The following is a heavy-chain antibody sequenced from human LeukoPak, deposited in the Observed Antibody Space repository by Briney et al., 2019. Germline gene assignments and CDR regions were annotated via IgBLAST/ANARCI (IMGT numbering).Heavy chain of an antibody. V-gene: IGHV1-8*01. J-gene: IGHJ6*03. CDR1: GYTFTSYD. CDR2: MNPNSGNT. CDR3: ARPVRNPYYYYHMHV. D-gene: IGHD1-14*01. Sequence: GASVKVSCTASGYTFTSYDISWVRQAPGQGLEWMGWMNPNSGNTGYAQKFQGRVTMTRNTSISTAYMELSSLRSEDTAVYYCARPVRNPYYYYHMHVWVKGTTVTVSS.